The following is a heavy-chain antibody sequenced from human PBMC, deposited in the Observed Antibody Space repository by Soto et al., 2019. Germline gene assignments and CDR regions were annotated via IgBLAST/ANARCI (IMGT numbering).Heavy chain of an antibody. Sequence: SETLSLTCTVSGGSISSSSYYWGWIRQPPGKGLEWIGSIYYSGSTYYNPSLKSRVTISVDTSKNQFSLKLTSVTAADTAVYYCARHSANTYFDYWGQGTLVTVSS. J-gene: IGHJ4*02. CDR2: IYYSGST. CDR3: ARHSANTYFDY. CDR1: GGSISSSSYY. V-gene: IGHV4-39*01.